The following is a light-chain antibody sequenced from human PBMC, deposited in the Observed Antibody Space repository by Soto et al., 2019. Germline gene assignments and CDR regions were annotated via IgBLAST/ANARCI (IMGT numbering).Light chain of an antibody. J-gene: IGKJ4*01. Sequence: EIVLAQSPATLSLSPGERSTLSCRASQSVSSGHLAWYQQKPGQAPRLLSVGASTRAAGIPARCSGSGSGTECTLTISSLQSEDFAVYYCQQYSNWPLTFGGGTKVDIK. V-gene: IGKV3-15*01. CDR2: GAS. CDR3: QQYSNWPLT. CDR1: QSVSSGH.